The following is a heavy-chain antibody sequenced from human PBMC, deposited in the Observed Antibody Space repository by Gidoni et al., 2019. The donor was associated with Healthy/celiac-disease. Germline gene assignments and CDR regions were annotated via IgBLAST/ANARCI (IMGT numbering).Heavy chain of an antibody. J-gene: IGHJ4*02. CDR3: AKGLYGDYVDYFDY. V-gene: IGHV3-23*01. CDR2: ISGSGGSK. CDR1: AFTFSSYA. D-gene: IGHD4-17*01. Sequence: EVQLLESGGGLVQPGGSLRLSCSASAFTFSSYAMSWVRQAPGKGLEWVSAISGSGGSKYYADSVKGRFTISRDNSKNTLYLQMNSLRAEDTAVYYCAKGLYGDYVDYFDYWGQGTLVTVSS.